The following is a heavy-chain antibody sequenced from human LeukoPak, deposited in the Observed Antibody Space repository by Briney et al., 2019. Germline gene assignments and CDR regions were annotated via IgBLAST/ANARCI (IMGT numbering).Heavy chain of an antibody. J-gene: IGHJ5*02. V-gene: IGHV3-64D*06. CDR1: GFIFSPYA. CDR3: VKDRWVDH. Sequence: GGSLRLSCSASGFIFSPYAMHWVRQAPVKGLEYVSSISSEGKTTYYADSVKGRFTISRDNSKNMLYLQMNSLRPEDTAVYYCVKDRWVDHWGQGTLVTVSS. CDR2: ISSEGKTT.